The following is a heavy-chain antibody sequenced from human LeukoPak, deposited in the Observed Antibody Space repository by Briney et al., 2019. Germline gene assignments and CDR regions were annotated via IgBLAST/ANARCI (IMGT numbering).Heavy chain of an antibody. CDR1: GVSITSYY. D-gene: IGHD6-13*01. CDR3: ARVSAAAGWFDP. CDR2: IYYSGST. Sequence: PSETLSLTCSVSGVSITSYYWTWIRQPPGKGLEWVGYIYYSGSTNYNPSLKSRVTISVDTSKNQFSLKLSSVTAADTAVYYCARVSAAAGWFDPWGQGTLVTVSS. V-gene: IGHV4-59*01. J-gene: IGHJ5*02.